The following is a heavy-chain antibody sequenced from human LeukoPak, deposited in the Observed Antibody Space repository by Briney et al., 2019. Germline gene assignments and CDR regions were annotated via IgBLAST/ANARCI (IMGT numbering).Heavy chain of an antibody. CDR2: IKQDGSEK. J-gene: IGHJ4*02. V-gene: IGHV3-7*01. CDR3: EREGPFDF. Sequence: ETLSLTCTVSGGSISSYYWSWIRQPAGKGLEWVANIKQDGSEKYYVDSVKGRFTISRDNAKNSLYLQMNSLRTDDTAVYFCEREGPFDFWGQGTLVTVSS. CDR1: GGSISSYY.